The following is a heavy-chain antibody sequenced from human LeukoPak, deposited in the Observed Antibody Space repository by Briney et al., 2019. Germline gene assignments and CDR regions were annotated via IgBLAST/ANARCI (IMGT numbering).Heavy chain of an antibody. D-gene: IGHD3-10*01. CDR2: ISHDGSNK. CDR1: GFTFSSYG. V-gene: IGHV3-30*18. Sequence: GRSLRLSCAASGFTFSSYGMHWVRQAPGKGLEWLAIISHDGSNKYYADSVKGRFTISRDNSKNPLYLQMNSLKVEDTAVYYCAEGLWFGEFSYFAFWGQGTLVTVSS. CDR3: AEGLWFGEFSYFAF. J-gene: IGHJ4*02.